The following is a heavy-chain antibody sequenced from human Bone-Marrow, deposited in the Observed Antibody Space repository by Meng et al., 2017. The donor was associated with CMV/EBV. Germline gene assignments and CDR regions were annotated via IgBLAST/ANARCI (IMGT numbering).Heavy chain of an antibody. V-gene: IGHV1-2*02. CDR3: ARDYYYDMDV. Sequence: ASVKVSCKASGYTFTGYYMHWVRQAPGLGLEWMGWINPKSDVTNYAQKFQGRVTLTRDTSISAVFMELSRLTSDDTAVYYCARDYYYDMDVWGQGTTVTVSS. CDR1: GYTFTGYY. CDR2: INPKSDVT. J-gene: IGHJ6*02.